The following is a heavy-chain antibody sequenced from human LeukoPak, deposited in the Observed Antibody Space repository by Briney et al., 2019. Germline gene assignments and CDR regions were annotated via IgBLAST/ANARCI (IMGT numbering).Heavy chain of an antibody. J-gene: IGHJ3*02. CDR3: ARTSGAFTVTDALDI. CDR2: IYYSGST. CDR1: GGSISSYY. V-gene: IGHV4-59*12. Sequence: SETLSLTCTVSGGSISSYYWNWIRQPPGKGLEWIGYIYYSGSTNYNPSLKSRVTISVDTSKNQFSLHLNSVTPEDTAVYYCARTSGAFTVTDALDIWGQGTMVTVSS. D-gene: IGHD4-17*01.